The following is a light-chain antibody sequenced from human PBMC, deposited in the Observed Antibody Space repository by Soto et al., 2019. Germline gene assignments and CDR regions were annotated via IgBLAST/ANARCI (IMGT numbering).Light chain of an antibody. CDR3: STYTSSSTFV. CDR1: SSDVGAYDY. CDR2: DVS. Sequence: QSALTQPASVSGSPGQSIAIACTGTSSDVGAYDYVSWYQQHPGKAPKVMIYDVSNRPSGVSNRFSGSKSGNTASLTISGLKARDGADYYCSTYTSSSTFVFGTGTKVTVL. J-gene: IGLJ1*01. V-gene: IGLV2-14*01.